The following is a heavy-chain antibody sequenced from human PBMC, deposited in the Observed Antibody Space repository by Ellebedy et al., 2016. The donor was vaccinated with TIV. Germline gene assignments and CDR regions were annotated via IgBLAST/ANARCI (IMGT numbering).Heavy chain of an antibody. Sequence: GESLKISCAASGFTFHAYGMHWVRQAPGKGLEWVTFIRYDGSDKYYADSVKGRFTISRDNTKNSMFLQMNSLRAEDKGMYYCARRGSYGDYSVQVNSWFDLWGQGTLVTVS. D-gene: IGHD4-17*01. CDR1: GFTFHAYG. J-gene: IGHJ5*02. CDR3: ARRGSYGDYSVQVNSWFDL. V-gene: IGHV3-30*02. CDR2: IRYDGSDK.